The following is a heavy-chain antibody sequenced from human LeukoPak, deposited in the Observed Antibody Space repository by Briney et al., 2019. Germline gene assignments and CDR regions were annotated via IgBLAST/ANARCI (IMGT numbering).Heavy chain of an antibody. CDR3: AKSPIDWYFDL. CDR1: GGSISSGSYY. CDR2: IYTSGST. Sequence: SQTLSLTCTVSGGSISSGSYYCSWIRQPAGKVLEWIGHIYTSGSTNYNPSLKSRITISVDTSKNQFSLNLSSVTAADSAVYYCAKSPIDWYFDLWGRGTLVTVSS. J-gene: IGHJ2*01. V-gene: IGHV4-61*09. D-gene: IGHD5-24*01.